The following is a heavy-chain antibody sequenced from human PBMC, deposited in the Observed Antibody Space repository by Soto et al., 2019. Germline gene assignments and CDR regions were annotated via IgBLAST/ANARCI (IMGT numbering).Heavy chain of an antibody. Sequence: VASVKVSCKASGYTFSSNYMHWVRQAPGQGLEWMGIINPSGGSATYAQKFQGRVTMTRDTATSTVYMELSSLSSDDTAVYYCARDSGWFDPFGQGTQLTVSP. CDR2: INPSGGSA. CDR3: ARDSGWFDP. J-gene: IGHJ5*02. D-gene: IGHD6-25*01. CDR1: GYTFSSNY. V-gene: IGHV1-46*01.